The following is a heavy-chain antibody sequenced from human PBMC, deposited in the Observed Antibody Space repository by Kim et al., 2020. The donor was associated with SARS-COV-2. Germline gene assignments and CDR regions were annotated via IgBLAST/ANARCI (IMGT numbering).Heavy chain of an antibody. Sequence: GGSLRLSCVGSGFTFDNYAMSWVRQAPGKGLEWVSVVSGVGVNNFYADSVRGRFTISSDNSKNIIYLQMNSQRDEDKALSYCAKMAVMGGDNYFYYYGMDGWRQGTTVTVSS. D-gene: IGHD2-21*02. J-gene: IGHJ6*02. CDR2: VSGVGVNN. V-gene: IGHV3-23*01. CDR3: AKMAVMGGDNYFYYYGMDG. CDR1: GFTFDNYA.